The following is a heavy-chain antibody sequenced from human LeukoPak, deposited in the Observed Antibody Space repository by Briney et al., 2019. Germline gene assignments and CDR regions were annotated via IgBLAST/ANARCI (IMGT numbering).Heavy chain of an antibody. J-gene: IGHJ4*02. D-gene: IGHD3-22*01. CDR2: IRYDGRNK. CDR3: ATDYDSSGYYSVDY. Sequence: PGGSLRLSCAASGFTFSSYGMHWVRQAPGKGLEWVAFIRYDGRNKYYADSVKGRFTISRDNSKNTLYLQMNSLRAEDTAVYYCATDYDSSGYYSVDYWGQGTLVTVSS. V-gene: IGHV3-30*02. CDR1: GFTFSSYG.